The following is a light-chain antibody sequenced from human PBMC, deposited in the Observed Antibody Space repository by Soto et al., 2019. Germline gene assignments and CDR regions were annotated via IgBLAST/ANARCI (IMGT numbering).Light chain of an antibody. CDR2: VEGSGSY. CDR1: SGHSSYI. J-gene: IGLJ2*01. V-gene: IGLV4-60*03. CDR3: ETWGSNTRV. Sequence: QPVLTQSASASASLGSSVRLTCTLSSGHSSYIIAWHQQQPGKAPRYLMKVEGSGSYNRGSGVPDRFSGSRSGADRYLTISNLHSEDEADYYGETWGSNTRVFGGGTKLTVL.